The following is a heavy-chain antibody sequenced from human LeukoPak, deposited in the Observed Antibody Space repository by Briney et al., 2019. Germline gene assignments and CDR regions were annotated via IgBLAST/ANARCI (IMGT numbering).Heavy chain of an antibody. J-gene: IGHJ6*03. Sequence: GGSLRLSSVASGLTFSSQWMTWVRQAPGKGLEWLANIGGDGRRKFYEDSVEGRFTISRDNAESSLYLQMNNLRAEDTAVYYCAREPLYGSGSPHMDVWGKGTTVTVSS. D-gene: IGHD3-10*01. V-gene: IGHV3-7*01. CDR2: IGGDGRRK. CDR1: GLTFSSQW. CDR3: AREPLYGSGSPHMDV.